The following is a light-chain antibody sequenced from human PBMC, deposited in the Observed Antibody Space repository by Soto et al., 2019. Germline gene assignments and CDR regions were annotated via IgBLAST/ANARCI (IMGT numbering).Light chain of an antibody. CDR2: SVS. V-gene: IGLV2-14*01. Sequence: QSVLTQPASVSGSPGQSITISCSGTSSDIGAYDHVAWFQQFPGKTPKLVIYSVSNRPSGVSYRFSGSKSGNTASLTISGLQADDEAVYYCSSYTSGSTLPWVFGTGTKV. CDR1: SSDIGAYDH. J-gene: IGLJ1*01. CDR3: SSYTSGSTLPWV.